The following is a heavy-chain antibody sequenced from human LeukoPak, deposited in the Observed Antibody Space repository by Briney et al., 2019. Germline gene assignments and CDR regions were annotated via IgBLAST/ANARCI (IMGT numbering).Heavy chain of an antibody. CDR3: ARGNEPAARSFDY. D-gene: IGHD6-6*01. Sequence: SETLSLTWTVSGGSISTYYWGWIPQPAGKGLEWIGRIYTSGSSNYNTPLKSRVTMSVDTSKNQFSLKLSSVTSADTAVYYCARGNEPAARSFDYWGQGTLVTVSS. V-gene: IGHV4-4*07. J-gene: IGHJ4*02. CDR1: GGSISTYY. CDR2: IYTSGSS.